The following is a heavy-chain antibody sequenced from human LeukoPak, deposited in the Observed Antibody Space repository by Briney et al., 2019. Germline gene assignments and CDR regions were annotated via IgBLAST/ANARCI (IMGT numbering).Heavy chain of an antibody. CDR3: ARGSIAAAEGSHWFDP. Sequence: SETLSLTCAVYGGSFSGFYWSWIRQPPGKGLEWIGEIHHSGSTNYNPSLKSRVTISVDTSKNQFSLRLNSVTAADTAVYYCARGSIAAAEGSHWFDPWGQGTLVTVSS. D-gene: IGHD6-13*01. V-gene: IGHV4-34*01. CDR1: GGSFSGFY. CDR2: IHHSGST. J-gene: IGHJ5*02.